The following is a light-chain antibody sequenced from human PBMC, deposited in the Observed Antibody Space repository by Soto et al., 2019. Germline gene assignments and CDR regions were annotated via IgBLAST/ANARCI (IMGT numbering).Light chain of an antibody. CDR3: GTWDSSLSAGVV. CDR2: DNN. CDR1: MRDVGAYNL. J-gene: IGLJ2*01. V-gene: IGLV1-51*01. Sequence: QSALTQPASVSGSAGQSITISCSGTMRDVGAYNLVSWYQQHPGTAPKLIIYDNNKRPSGIPDRFSGFKSGTSATLGITGLPTGDEAIYYCGTWDSSLSAGVVFGGGTKLTVL.